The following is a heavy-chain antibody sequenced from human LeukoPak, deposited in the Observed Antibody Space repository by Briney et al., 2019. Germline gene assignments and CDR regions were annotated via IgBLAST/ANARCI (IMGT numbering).Heavy chain of an antibody. D-gene: IGHD3-10*01. CDR1: GYSTTSSSW. CDR2: IYLSGTT. Sequence: SETLSLTCAVSGYSTTSSSWWGWIRQPPGKGLEWIGYIYLSGTTYYNPSLQSRVTMSVDTSKNQFSLKLSSVTAVDTAVYYCARKENVYYYFDYWGQGTLVTVSS. J-gene: IGHJ4*02. V-gene: IGHV4-28*01. CDR3: ARKENVYYYFDY.